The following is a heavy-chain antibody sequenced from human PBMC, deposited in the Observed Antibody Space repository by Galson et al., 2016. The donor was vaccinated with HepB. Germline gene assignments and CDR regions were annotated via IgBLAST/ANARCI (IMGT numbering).Heavy chain of an antibody. J-gene: IGHJ4*02. V-gene: IGHV3-48*02. CDR3: ASSNSSSSPFDY. D-gene: IGHD6-13*01. CDR1: GFTFSSYS. CDR2: ISTSASTK. Sequence: SLRLSCAASGFTFSSYSMNWVRQAPGKGLEWVSYISTSASTKYYADSVKGRFTISRDNAKNSLYLQMNSLRDEDTAVYYCASSNSSSSPFDYWGQGALVTVSS.